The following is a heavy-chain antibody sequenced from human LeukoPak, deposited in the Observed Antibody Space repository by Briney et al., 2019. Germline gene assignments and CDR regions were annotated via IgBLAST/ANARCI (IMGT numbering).Heavy chain of an antibody. CDR2: IYSGGST. V-gene: IGHV3-66*02. CDR3: ARENYGDYPEDY. Sequence: GGSLRLSCAASGFTVSSNYMSWVRQAPGKGLEWVSVIYSGGSTYYAGSVKGRFTISRDNSKNTLYLQMNSLRAEDTAVYYCARENYGDYPEDYWGQGTLVTVSS. D-gene: IGHD4-17*01. J-gene: IGHJ4*02. CDR1: GFTVSSNY.